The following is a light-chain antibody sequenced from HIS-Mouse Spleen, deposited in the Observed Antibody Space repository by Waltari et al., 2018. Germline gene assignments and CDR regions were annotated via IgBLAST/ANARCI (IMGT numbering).Light chain of an antibody. V-gene: IGLV1-47*01. J-gene: IGLJ3*02. CDR3: AAWDDSLSGPV. Sequence: QSVLTQPTSASGTPGQRVTIPCSGSSSNIGSNYVSWYQQLPGTAPKLLIYRNNQRPSGVPDRFSGSKSGTSASLAISGLRSEDEADYYCAAWDDSLSGPVFGGGTKLTVL. CDR1: SSNIGSNY. CDR2: RNN.